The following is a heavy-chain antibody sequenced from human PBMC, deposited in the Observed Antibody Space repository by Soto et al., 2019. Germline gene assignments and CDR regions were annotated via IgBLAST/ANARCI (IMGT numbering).Heavy chain of an antibody. CDR2: ISGSGLST. CDR1: GFTFSSYA. J-gene: IGHJ4*02. Sequence: GGSLRLSCAASGFTFSSYAMSWVRQPPGKGLEWVSGISGSGLSTNYADSVKGRFTIPRDNSKNTLYLQMNSLRAEDTAVYYCAKMSTRRFDYWGQGTLVTVSS. V-gene: IGHV3-23*01. CDR3: AKMSTRRFDY.